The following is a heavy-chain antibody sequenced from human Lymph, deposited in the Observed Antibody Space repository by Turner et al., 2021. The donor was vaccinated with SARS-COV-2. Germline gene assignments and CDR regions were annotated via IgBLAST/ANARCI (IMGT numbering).Heavy chain of an antibody. Sequence: QVQLQESGPGLVKPSETLSLTFTFSGGSISSYYWSWIRQPPGKGLEWRGYIYYSGSTNYNPSLKSRVTISVDTSKNQFSLGLSSVTAADTAVYYCARGFDYWGQGTLVTVSS. J-gene: IGHJ4*02. CDR1: GGSISSYY. CDR3: ARGFDY. CDR2: IYYSGST. V-gene: IGHV4-59*08.